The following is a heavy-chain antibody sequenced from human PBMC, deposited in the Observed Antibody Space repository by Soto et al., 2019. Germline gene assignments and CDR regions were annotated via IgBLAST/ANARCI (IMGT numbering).Heavy chain of an antibody. Sequence: GGSLRLSCAASGFTFSSYWMSWVRQAPGKGLEWVANIKQDGSEKYYVDSVKGRFTISRDNAKNSLYLQMNSLRAEDTAVYYCAKVTLAVAGVFDYWGQGTLVTVSS. J-gene: IGHJ4*02. CDR1: GFTFSSYW. CDR2: IKQDGSEK. D-gene: IGHD6-19*01. V-gene: IGHV3-7*03. CDR3: AKVTLAVAGVFDY.